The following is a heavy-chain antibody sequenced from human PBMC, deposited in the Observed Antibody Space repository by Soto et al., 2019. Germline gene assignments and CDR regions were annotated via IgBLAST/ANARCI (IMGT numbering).Heavy chain of an antibody. CDR2: IIPFHGVT. V-gene: IGHV1-69*08. J-gene: IGHJ4*02. D-gene: IGHD3-10*01. CDR1: GGTFSPYT. Sequence: QVQLVQSGAEVKKPGSSVKVSCKASGGTFSPYTINWVRQAPGQGLEWMGRIIPFHGVTNYAQKFQARVTITADKSTSTAYMELSGLRFEDTAMYYCTRDLEITVSTWSFGGFWGRGTLVTVSS. CDR3: TRDLEITVSTWSFGGF.